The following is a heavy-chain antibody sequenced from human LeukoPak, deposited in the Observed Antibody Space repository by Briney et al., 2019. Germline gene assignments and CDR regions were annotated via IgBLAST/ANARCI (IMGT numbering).Heavy chain of an antibody. CDR1: GFTFSSYE. J-gene: IGHJ4*02. CDR3: ARDDDHKGGFDY. D-gene: IGHD1-14*01. V-gene: IGHV3-48*03. CDR2: ISSSGSTI. Sequence: GGSLRLSCAASGFTFSSYEMNWVRQAPGKGLEWVSYISSSGSTIYYADSVKGRFTISRDNAKNSLYLQMNSLRAEDTAVYYCARDDDHKGGFDYWGQGTLVTVSS.